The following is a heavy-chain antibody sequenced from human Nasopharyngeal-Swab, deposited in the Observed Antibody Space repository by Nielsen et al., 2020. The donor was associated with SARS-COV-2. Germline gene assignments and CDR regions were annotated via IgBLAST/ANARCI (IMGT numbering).Heavy chain of an antibody. CDR3: AREGLAAASDY. J-gene: IGHJ4*02. Sequence: GSLRLSCAVYGGSFSGYYWSWIRQPPGKGLEWIGEINHSGSTNYNPSLKSRVTISVDTSKNQFSLKLSSVTAADTAVYYCAREGLAAASDYWGQGTQATVSS. V-gene: IGHV4-34*01. CDR2: INHSGST. CDR1: GGSFSGYY. D-gene: IGHD6-13*01.